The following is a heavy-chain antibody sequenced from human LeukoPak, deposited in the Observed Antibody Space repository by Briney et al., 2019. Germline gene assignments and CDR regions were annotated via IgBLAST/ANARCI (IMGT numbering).Heavy chain of an antibody. CDR3: ARASSGRFYYFDY. D-gene: IGHD6-19*01. CDR1: GGSISGYY. Sequence: SETLSLTCTVSGGSISGYYWSWIRQPAGKGLEWIGRISTSGSTNYNPSLKSRVTMSVDTSKNHFSLKLSSVTAADTAVYYCARASSGRFYYFDYWGQGALVTVSS. CDR2: ISTSGST. V-gene: IGHV4-4*07. J-gene: IGHJ4*02.